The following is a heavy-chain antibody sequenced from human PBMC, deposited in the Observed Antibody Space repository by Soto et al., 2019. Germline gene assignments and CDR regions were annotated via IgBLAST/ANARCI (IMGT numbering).Heavy chain of an antibody. CDR2: ISGSGGST. Sequence: EVQLLESGGGLEQPGGSQRLSCAASGFTFSSYAMSWVRQAPGKGLEWVSAISGSGGSTYYADSVKGRFTISRDNSKNTLYLQMNSLRAEDTAVYYCAKGEYGVVVVAATSFDYWGQRTLVTVSS. CDR1: GFTFSSYA. CDR3: AKGEYGVVVVAATSFDY. V-gene: IGHV3-23*01. J-gene: IGHJ4*02. D-gene: IGHD2-15*01.